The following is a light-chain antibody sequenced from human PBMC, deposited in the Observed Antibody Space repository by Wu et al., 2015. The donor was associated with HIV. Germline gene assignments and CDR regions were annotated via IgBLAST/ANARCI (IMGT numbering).Light chain of an antibody. V-gene: IGKV1-13*02. Sequence: AIQLTQSPSSLSASIGDRVSITCRASQDIFTYLAWYQQTPGKAPRVLIYDASTLQRGVSSRFSGSGSGADFTLTISGLQREDFAIYFCQQLNSFPLTFGQGSRLEI. J-gene: IGKJ5*01. CDR2: DAS. CDR3: QQLNSFPLT. CDR1: QDIFTY.